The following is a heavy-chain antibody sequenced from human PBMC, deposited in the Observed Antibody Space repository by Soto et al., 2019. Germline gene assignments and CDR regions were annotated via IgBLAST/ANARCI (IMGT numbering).Heavy chain of an antibody. J-gene: IGHJ6*02. D-gene: IGHD2-15*01. CDR2: ISAYNGNT. CDR1: GYTFASYG. CDR3: ARLDCSGGSCYADYYYGMDV. Sequence: GASVKVSCKASGYTFASYGISWVRQAPGQGLEWMGWISAYNGNTNYAQKLQGRVTTTTDTSTSTAYMELRSLRSDDTAVYYCARLDCSGGSCYADYYYGMDVWGQGTTVTVSS. V-gene: IGHV1-18*01.